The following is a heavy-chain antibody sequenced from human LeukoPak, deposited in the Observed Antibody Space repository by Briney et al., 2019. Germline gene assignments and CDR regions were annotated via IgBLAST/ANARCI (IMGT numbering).Heavy chain of an antibody. CDR1: GYIFTGYY. CDR2: INPNSGGT. D-gene: IGHD5-18*01. V-gene: IGHV1-2*06. Sequence: ASVKVSCKASGYIFTGYYIHWVRQAPGQGLEWMGRINPNSGGTTYAQKFQDRVTMTRDTSITTAYMELSRLRSDDTAVYYCARLDTAMVAAGWGQGTMVTVSS. CDR3: ARLDTAMVAAG. J-gene: IGHJ3*01.